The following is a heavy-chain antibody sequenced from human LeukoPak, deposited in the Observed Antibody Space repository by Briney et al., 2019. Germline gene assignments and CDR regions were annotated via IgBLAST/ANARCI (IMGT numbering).Heavy chain of an antibody. J-gene: IGHJ6*03. V-gene: IGHV3-23*01. CDR3: AKAARGSYYYYYMDV. CDR1: GFTFSGYA. CDR2: ISGSGGST. D-gene: IGHD5-18*01. Sequence: GGSLRLSCAASGFTFSGYAMSWVRQAPGKGLEWASAISGSGGSTYYADSVKGRFTISRDNSENTLYLQMNSLRAEDTAVYYCAKAARGSYYYYYMDVWGKGTTVTVSS.